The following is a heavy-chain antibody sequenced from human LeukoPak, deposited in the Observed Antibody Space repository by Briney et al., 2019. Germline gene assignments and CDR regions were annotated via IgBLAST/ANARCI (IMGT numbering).Heavy chain of an antibody. CDR2: IYHSGST. CDR3: ARDSPKRYSGSYFDY. CDR1: GGSISSSNW. V-gene: IGHV4-4*02. J-gene: IGHJ4*02. D-gene: IGHD1-26*01. Sequence: SGTLSLTCAVSGGSISSSNWWSWVRQPPGKGLEWIGEIYHSGSTNYNPSLKSRVVISVNRSKNQFSLTLYSVTAADTAIYYCARDSPKRYSGSYFDYWGQGSLVTVSS.